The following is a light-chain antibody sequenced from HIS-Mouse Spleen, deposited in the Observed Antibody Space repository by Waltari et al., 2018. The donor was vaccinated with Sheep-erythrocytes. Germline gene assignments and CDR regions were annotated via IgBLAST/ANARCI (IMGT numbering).Light chain of an antibody. Sequence: QSALTQPASVSGSPGQSITISCTGTSSDGGSYNLFSWYQQPPGKAPKLMIYEGSKRTSGVSNRFAGSKSGNTASLTISGLQAEDEADYYCCSYAGSSTPWVFGGGTKLTVL. CDR1: SSDGGSYNL. J-gene: IGLJ3*02. V-gene: IGLV2-23*01. CDR2: EGS. CDR3: CSYAGSSTPWV.